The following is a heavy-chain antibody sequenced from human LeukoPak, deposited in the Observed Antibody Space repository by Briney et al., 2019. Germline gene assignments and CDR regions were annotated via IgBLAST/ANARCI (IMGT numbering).Heavy chain of an antibody. CDR3: ARLPYDSSGYYYFDY. CDR2: IYYSGSG. CDR1: GGSFSGYY. Sequence: SETLSLTCAVYGGSFSGYYWSWIRQAPGKGLEWIGSIYYSGSGYNNPSLKRGVAVSVDSTKNQLSLRLRSVTAADTAVYYCARLPYDSSGYYYFDYWGQGTLVTVSS. V-gene: IGHV4-34*01. J-gene: IGHJ4*02. D-gene: IGHD3-22*01.